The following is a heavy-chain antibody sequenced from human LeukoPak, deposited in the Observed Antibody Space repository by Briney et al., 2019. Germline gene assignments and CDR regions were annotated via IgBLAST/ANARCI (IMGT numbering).Heavy chain of an antibody. Sequence: SETLSLTCSVSGGSISGYYWSWIRQPPGKELEFIGYIYYSGSTNYNPSLKSRVTISVDTSKNQFSLKLSSVTAADTAVYYCARDRPASSSLDYWGQGTLVTVSS. CDR2: IYYSGST. CDR3: ARDRPASSSLDY. CDR1: GGSISGYY. J-gene: IGHJ4*02. V-gene: IGHV4-59*01. D-gene: IGHD6-6*01.